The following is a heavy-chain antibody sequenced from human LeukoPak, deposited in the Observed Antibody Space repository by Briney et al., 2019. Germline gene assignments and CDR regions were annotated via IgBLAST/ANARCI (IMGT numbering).Heavy chain of an antibody. CDR1: GGSISSYY. D-gene: IGHD1-26*01. CDR2: IYCSGST. CDR3: ARLWGGSGSYHLDY. V-gene: IGHV4-59*08. J-gene: IGHJ4*02. Sequence: PSETLSLTCTVSGGSISSYYWSWIRQPPGKGLEWIGYIYCSGSTNYNPSLKSRVTISVDTSKNQFSLKLSSVTAADTAVYYCARLWGGSGSYHLDYWGQGTLVTVSS.